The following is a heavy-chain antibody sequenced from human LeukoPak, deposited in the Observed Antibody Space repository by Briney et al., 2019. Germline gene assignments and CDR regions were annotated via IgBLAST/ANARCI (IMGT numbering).Heavy chain of an antibody. V-gene: IGHV3-30*02. Sequence: PGGSLRLSCAASGFTFRDFGVHWVRQAPGKGLGWVAFIRNDGSKDYYPDSVKGRFTISRDNSRSTLDLQMHSLRIEDTAVYYCVKGGSSSHNWFDPWGQGILVTVSS. D-gene: IGHD6-13*01. J-gene: IGHJ5*02. CDR2: IRNDGSKD. CDR3: VKGGSSSHNWFDP. CDR1: GFTFRDFG.